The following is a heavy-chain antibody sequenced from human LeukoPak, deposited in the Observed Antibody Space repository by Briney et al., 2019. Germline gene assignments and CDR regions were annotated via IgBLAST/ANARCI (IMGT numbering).Heavy chain of an antibody. Sequence: VASVKVSCKVSGYTFTELSMHWVRQAPGKGLKWIGGFNPEDGETIYAQKFRGRVTMTEDTSTDTAYMELSSLRSEDTAVYYCATAVKDYDSSGFSYYYYMDVWGKGTTVTVSS. CDR2: FNPEDGET. CDR3: ATAVKDYDSSGFSYYYYMDV. V-gene: IGHV1-24*01. D-gene: IGHD3-22*01. J-gene: IGHJ6*03. CDR1: GYTFTELS.